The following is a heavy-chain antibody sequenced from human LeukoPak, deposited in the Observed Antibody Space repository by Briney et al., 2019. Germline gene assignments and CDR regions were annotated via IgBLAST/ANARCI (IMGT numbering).Heavy chain of an antibody. D-gene: IGHD1-26*01. J-gene: IGHJ4*02. CDR2: TRYDGSDK. CDR1: GFTFSSCG. V-gene: IGHV3-30*02. Sequence: PGGSLRPSCEASGFTFSSCGVHWVRQAPGKGLEWVAYTRYDGSDKYYIDSVKGRFTIARDNSKKTLYLQMTSLRPDDTAVYFCAKDEGVGASYFDYWGQGPLVALSS. CDR3: AKDEGVGASYFDY.